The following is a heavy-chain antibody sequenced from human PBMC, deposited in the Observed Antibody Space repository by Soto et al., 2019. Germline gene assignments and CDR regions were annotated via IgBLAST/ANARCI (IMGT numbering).Heavy chain of an antibody. CDR2: ISAYNGNT. V-gene: IGHV1-18*01. CDR3: ARDDCSGGSCLRDYYYGIDV. J-gene: IGHJ6*02. CDR1: GYTFTSYG. Sequence: ASVKVSCKASGYTFTSYGISWVRQAPGQGLEWMGWISAYNGNTNYAQKLQGRVTMTTDTSTSTAYMELRSLRSDDTAVYYCARDDCSGGSCLRDYYYGIDVWAQRTTVTVSS. D-gene: IGHD2-15*01.